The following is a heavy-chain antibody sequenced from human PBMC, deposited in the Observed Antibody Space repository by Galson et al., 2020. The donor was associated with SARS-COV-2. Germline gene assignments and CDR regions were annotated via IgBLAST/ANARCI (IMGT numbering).Heavy chain of an antibody. CDR2: INHSGST. Sequence: SETLSLTCAVYGGSFSGYYWSWIRQPPGKGLEWIGEINHSGSTNYNPSLKSRVTIPVDTSTNQCSLKLSSVTAADTAVYYCARGAVDNEAFEIWGQGTMVTVSS. J-gene: IGHJ3*02. D-gene: IGHD5-12*01. CDR1: GGSFSGYY. V-gene: IGHV4-34*01. CDR3: ARGAVDNEAFEI.